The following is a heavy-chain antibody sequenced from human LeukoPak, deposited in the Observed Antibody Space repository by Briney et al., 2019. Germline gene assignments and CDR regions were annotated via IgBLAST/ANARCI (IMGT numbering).Heavy chain of an antibody. CDR3: ARDTAVRGFDY. D-gene: IGHD3-10*01. V-gene: IGHV3-30*04. J-gene: IGHJ4*02. Sequence: PGRSLRLSCAASGFTFSSYAMHWVRQAPGKGLEWVAVISYDGSNKYYADSVKGRFTISRDNPKNTLYLQMNSLRAEDTAVYYCARDTAVRGFDYWGQGTLVTVSS. CDR1: GFTFSSYA. CDR2: ISYDGSNK.